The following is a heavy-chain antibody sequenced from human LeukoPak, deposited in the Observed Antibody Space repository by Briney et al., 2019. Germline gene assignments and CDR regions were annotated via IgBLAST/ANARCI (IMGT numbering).Heavy chain of an antibody. J-gene: IGHJ4*02. D-gene: IGHD3-22*01. CDR1: GFTFSSAW. CDR2: IKSKPDGGTT. V-gene: IGHV3-15*07. CDR3: TSETNYYDSSGYYSPFDY. Sequence: GGSLRLSCAASGFTFSSAWMNWVRQAPGKGLEWVGRIKSKPDGGTTDYAAPVKGRFTISRDDSKNTLYLQMNSLKTEDTAVYYCTSETNYYDSSGYYSPFDYWGQGTLVTVSS.